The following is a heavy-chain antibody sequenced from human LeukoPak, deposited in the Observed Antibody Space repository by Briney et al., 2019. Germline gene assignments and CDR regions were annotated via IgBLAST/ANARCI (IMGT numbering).Heavy chain of an antibody. CDR2: IYHSGST. Sequence: NSSETLSLTCAVSGYSISSGYYWGWIRQPPGKGLEWVRNIYHSGSTYYNPSLKSQVTISVDTSKNQFSLKLSSVTAADTAVYYCARLPYHCSSSSCNPTGPDYWGQGTLVTVSS. D-gene: IGHD2-2*01. V-gene: IGHV4-38-2*01. CDR3: ARLPYHCSSSSCNPTGPDY. CDR1: GYSISSGYY. J-gene: IGHJ4*02.